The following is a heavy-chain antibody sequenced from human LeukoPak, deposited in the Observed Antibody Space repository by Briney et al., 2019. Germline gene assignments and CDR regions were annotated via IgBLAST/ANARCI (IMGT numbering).Heavy chain of an antibody. D-gene: IGHD3-9*01. CDR1: ADSISLYF. CDR3: ARSLRYFDWTEGGLDV. Sequence: SETLSLTCSVSADSISLYFWSWIRQSPGKGLEWIGYIDDSGNTKYHPSLKSRVTISVDTSTNQFSLKLMTVTAADTAVYYCARSLRYFDWTEGGLDVWGQGTTVTVSS. CDR2: IDDSGNT. J-gene: IGHJ6*02. V-gene: IGHV4-59*01.